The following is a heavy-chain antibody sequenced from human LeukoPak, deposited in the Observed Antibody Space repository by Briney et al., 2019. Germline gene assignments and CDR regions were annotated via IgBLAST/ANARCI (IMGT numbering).Heavy chain of an antibody. J-gene: IGHJ4*02. Sequence: NTGGSLRLSCVASGFTFSSYSMSWVRQAPGKGLEWVPSISSSATYTYYADSVKGRFTISRDNAKKSVYLQMNSLRADDSALYYCARDSTADLDYWGQGTLVTVSS. CDR2: ISSSATYT. CDR1: GFTFSSYS. CDR3: ARDSTADLDY. D-gene: IGHD6-19*01. V-gene: IGHV3-21*01.